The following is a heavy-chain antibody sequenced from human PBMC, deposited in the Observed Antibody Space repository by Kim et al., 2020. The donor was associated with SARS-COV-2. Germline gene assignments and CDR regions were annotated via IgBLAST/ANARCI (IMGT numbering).Heavy chain of an antibody. CDR3: ARYGMVATLDY. Sequence: GGSLRLSCAASGFSFGTSWMSWVRQTPGKGLEWVANINQDGTQRYYGDSVKGRFTISKDDARQSLDLQMNSLSAEDTAVYYCARYGMVATLDYWGQGTLAT. J-gene: IGHJ4*02. CDR1: GFSFGTSW. CDR2: INQDGTQR. V-gene: IGHV3-7*03. D-gene: IGHD2-21*02.